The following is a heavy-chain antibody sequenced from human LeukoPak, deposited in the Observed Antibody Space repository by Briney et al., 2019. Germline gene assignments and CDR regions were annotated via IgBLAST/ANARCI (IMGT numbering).Heavy chain of an antibody. CDR3: AKDLFEYSSSSEIFDY. CDR2: ISSSSSYI. J-gene: IGHJ4*02. V-gene: IGHV3-21*04. CDR1: GFTFSSYS. D-gene: IGHD6-6*01. Sequence: GGSLRLSCAASGFTFSSYSMNWVRQAPGKGLEWVSSISSSSSYIYYADSVKGRFTISRDNAKNSLYLQMNSLRAEDTAVYYCAKDLFEYSSSSEIFDYWGQGTLVTVSS.